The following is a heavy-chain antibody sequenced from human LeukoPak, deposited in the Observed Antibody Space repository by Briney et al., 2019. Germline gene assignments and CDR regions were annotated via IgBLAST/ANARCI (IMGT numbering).Heavy chain of an antibody. CDR2: ISGTTATI. CDR3: AKRLGDPRAFDY. CDR1: GFTFSNYA. J-gene: IGHJ4*02. Sequence: QSGESLKISCAASGFTFSNYAMSWVRQAPGKGLEWVSGISGTTATINYAAPVKGRFTISRDNSRNTLYLQMNSLKAEDTAVYYCAKRLGDPRAFDYWGQGTLVTVSS. V-gene: IGHV3-23*01. D-gene: IGHD2-21*02.